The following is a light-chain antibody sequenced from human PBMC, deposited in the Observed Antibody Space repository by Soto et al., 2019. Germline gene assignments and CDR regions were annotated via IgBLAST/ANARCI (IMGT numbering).Light chain of an antibody. J-gene: IGKJ4*01. CDR3: QQYGSSPLT. CDR2: GAS. Sequence: EIVLTQSPGTLSLSPGERATPSCRASQSVSSSYLAWYQQKPGQAPRLLLYGASSRATGIPDRFSGSGSGTDFTLTIIRLEPEEFAVYYCQQYGSSPLTFGGGTKVQIK. V-gene: IGKV3-20*01. CDR1: QSVSSSY.